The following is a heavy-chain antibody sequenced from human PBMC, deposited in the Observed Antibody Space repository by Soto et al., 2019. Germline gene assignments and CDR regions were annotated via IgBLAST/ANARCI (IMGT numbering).Heavy chain of an antibody. J-gene: IGHJ6*02. CDR1: GFTFSSYA. CDR3: ARDTLSIAARPGYYGMDV. Sequence: QVQLVESGGGVVQPGRSLRLSCAASGFTFSSYAMHWVRQAPGKGLEWVAVISYDRSNKYYADSVKGRFTITRDNSKNTLYLQMNSLRAEDTAVYYCARDTLSIAARPGYYGMDVWGQGTTVTVSS. D-gene: IGHD6-6*01. CDR2: ISYDRSNK. V-gene: IGHV3-30-3*01.